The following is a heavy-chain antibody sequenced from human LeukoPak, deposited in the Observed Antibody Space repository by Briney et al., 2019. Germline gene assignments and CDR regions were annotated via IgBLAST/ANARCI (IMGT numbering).Heavy chain of an antibody. J-gene: IGHJ4*02. CDR2: ICHSGSP. Sequence: SGTLSLTCAVSGGSISSNNWWGWVRQPPGKGLEWIGEICHSGSPNYNPSLKSRVTISVDKSRNHFSLNLSSVTAADTAVYYCARVNINNWHSCDYWGQGTLVTVSS. D-gene: IGHD1-1*01. CDR3: ARVNINNWHSCDY. V-gene: IGHV4-4*02. CDR1: GGSISSNNW.